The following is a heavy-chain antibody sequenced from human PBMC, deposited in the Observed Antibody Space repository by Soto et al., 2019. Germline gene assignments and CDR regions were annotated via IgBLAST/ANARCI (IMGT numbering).Heavy chain of an antibody. CDR2: IYYSGST. J-gene: IGHJ4*02. D-gene: IGHD3-16*01. CDR1: GGSISSYY. CDR3: AGLAALGSIMITFGGVSGYYFDY. V-gene: IGHV4-59*08. Sequence: ETLSLTCTVSGGSISSYYWSWIRQPPGKGLERIGYIYYSGSTNYNPSLKSRVTISVDTSKNQFSLKLSSVTAADTGVYYCAGLAALGSIMITFGGVSGYYFDYWGQGTLVTVCS.